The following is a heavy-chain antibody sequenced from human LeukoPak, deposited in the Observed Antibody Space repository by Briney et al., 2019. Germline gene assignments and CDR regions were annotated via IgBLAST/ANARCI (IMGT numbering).Heavy chain of an antibody. V-gene: IGHV1-69*04. J-gene: IGHJ4*02. D-gene: IGHD3-22*01. Sequence: GSSVKVSCKASGGTFSSYAISWVRQAPGQGLEWMGRIIPIFGITNYAQKFQGRVTITADKSTSTAYMELSSLRSEDTAVYYCARYYYDSSGFSQTFFDYWGQGTLVTVSS. CDR1: GGTFSSYA. CDR2: IIPIFGIT. CDR3: ARYYYDSSGFSQTFFDY.